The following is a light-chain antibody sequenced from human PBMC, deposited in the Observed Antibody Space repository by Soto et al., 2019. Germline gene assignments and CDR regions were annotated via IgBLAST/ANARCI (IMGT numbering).Light chain of an antibody. CDR2: ATS. CDR1: QNIRAY. J-gene: IGKJ2*03. CDR3: QQIFGTRYS. Sequence: DIQMTQSPSSLSASVGDRVTITCRASQNIRAYLNWYQQKPGKAPKPLIYATSTLLSGVPSRFSGSGSGTDFTLTITSLQPEDFATYYCQQIFGTRYSFGQGTKLEIK. V-gene: IGKV1-39*01.